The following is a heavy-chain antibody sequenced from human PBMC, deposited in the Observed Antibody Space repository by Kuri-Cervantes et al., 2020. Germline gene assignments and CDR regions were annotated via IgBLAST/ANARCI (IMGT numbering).Heavy chain of an antibody. CDR2: IYHSRST. D-gene: IGHD3-22*01. V-gene: IGHV4-38-2*01. CDR1: GYSITSGYY. J-gene: IGHJ4*02. CDR3: ARRDDTSGSPYFDY. Sequence: SETLSLTCAVSGYSITSGYYWGWIRQPPGKGLEWIGSIYHSRSTYYNPSLKSRVTISVDTSKNQFSLKLSSVTAADTAVYYCARRDDTSGSPYFDYWGQGTLVTVSS.